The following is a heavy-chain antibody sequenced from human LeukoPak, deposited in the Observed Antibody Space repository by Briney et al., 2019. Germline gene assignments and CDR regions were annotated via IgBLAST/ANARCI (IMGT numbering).Heavy chain of an antibody. CDR1: GYGFTNYG. V-gene: IGHV1-18*01. CDR3: AREGYYGVKKFFDY. D-gene: IGHD4-23*01. CDR2: ISAYNGNT. J-gene: IGHJ4*02. Sequence: ASVEVSCKASGYGFTNYGISWVRQAPGEGLEWMGWISAYNGNTNYAQKVQGRVTMTTDTPTSTAYLELRSLRSDDTAVYYCAREGYYGVKKFFDYWGQGTLVTVSS.